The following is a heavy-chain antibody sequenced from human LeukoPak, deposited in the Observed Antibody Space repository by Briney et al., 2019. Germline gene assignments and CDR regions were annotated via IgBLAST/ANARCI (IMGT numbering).Heavy chain of an antibody. D-gene: IGHD5-24*01. CDR2: ISGYNGNT. Sequence: ASVTVSCKTSGYTFTSYSSNWVRQAPGQGLEWMGWISGYNGNTNYAQKLQGRVTMSPDTSTSTAYLELRSLRSEDTAVYYCATPQEEDGYNYNWAFDYWGQGTLVTVSS. J-gene: IGHJ4*02. CDR1: GYTFTSYS. V-gene: IGHV1-18*01. CDR3: ATPQEEDGYNYNWAFDY.